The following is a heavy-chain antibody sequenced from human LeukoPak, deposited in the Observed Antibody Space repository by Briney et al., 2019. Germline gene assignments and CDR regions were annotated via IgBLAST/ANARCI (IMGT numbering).Heavy chain of an antibody. V-gene: IGHV4-59*11. CDR3: ARAPGRDYGDYGFYLYGVDV. J-gene: IGHJ6*02. Sequence: NPSETLSLTCTVSGDSISGHYWSWIRQPPGKGLEWIGYIYYSGSTNYKSSLKSRVTISIDTSKNQFSLKLSSVTAADTAVYLCARAPGRDYGDYGFYLYGVDVWGQGTTVTVSS. CDR2: IYYSGST. CDR1: GDSISGHY. D-gene: IGHD4-17*01.